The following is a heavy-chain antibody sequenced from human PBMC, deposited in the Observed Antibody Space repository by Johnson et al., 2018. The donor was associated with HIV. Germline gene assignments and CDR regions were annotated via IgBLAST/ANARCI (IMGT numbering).Heavy chain of an antibody. D-gene: IGHD3-16*02. J-gene: IGHJ3*02. V-gene: IGHV3-33*08. CDR2: IWYDGSNK. CDR1: RFTFSSYA. CDR3: ARGPIADDAFDI. Sequence: QVQLVESGGGVVQPGRSLRLSCAASRFTFSSYAMHWVRQAPGKGLEWVAVIWYDGSNKYYADSVKGRFTISRDNSKNTLYLQMNSLRAEDTALYYCARGPIADDAFDIWGQGTMVTVSS.